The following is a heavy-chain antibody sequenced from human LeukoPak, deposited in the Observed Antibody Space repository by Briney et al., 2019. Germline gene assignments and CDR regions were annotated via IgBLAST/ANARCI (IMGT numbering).Heavy chain of an antibody. CDR3: AKPLNYYDSSGDDY. CDR1: GFTFSSYG. V-gene: IGHV3-33*06. CDR2: IWYDGSNK. Sequence: GGSLRLSCAASGFTFSSYGMHWVRQAPGKGLEWVAVIWYDGSNKYYADSVKGRFTISRDNSKNTLYLQMNSLRAEDTAVYYCAKPLNYYDSSGDDYWGQGTLVTVSS. J-gene: IGHJ4*02. D-gene: IGHD3-22*01.